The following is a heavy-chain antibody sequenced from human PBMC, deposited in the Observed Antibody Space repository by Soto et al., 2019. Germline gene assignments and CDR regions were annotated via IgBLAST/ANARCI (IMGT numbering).Heavy chain of an antibody. CDR1: GGTFSSYA. CDR3: PRSLERYCSGGSCYSEDY. D-gene: IGHD2-15*01. V-gene: IGHV1-69*01. J-gene: IGHJ4*02. CDR2: IIPIFGTA. Sequence: QVQLVQSGAEVKKPGSSVKVSCKASGGTFSSYAISWVRQAPGQGLEWMGGIIPIFGTANYAQKFQGRVTITADESTSTAYMELSSLISEDTAVYYCPRSLERYCSGGSCYSEDYWGQGTLVTVSS.